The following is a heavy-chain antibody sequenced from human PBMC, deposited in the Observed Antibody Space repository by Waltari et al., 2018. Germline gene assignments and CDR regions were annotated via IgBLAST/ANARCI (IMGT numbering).Heavy chain of an antibody. Sequence: QVQLQQWGAGLLKPSETLSLTCAVYGGSFSGYYWSWIRQPPGKGLEWIGEINHSGSTNYNPSLKSRVTISVDTSKNQFSLKLSSVTAADTAVYYCARGGQDYYGSGSYRYYYYGMDVWGQGTTVTVSS. CDR1: GGSFSGYY. CDR2: INHSGST. J-gene: IGHJ6*02. V-gene: IGHV4-34*01. D-gene: IGHD3-10*01. CDR3: ARGGQDYYGSGSYRYYYYGMDV.